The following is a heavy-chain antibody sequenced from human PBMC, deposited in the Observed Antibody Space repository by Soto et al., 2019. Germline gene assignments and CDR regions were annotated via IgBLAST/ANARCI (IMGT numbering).Heavy chain of an antibody. Sequence: SETLSLTCTVSGGSISSYYWSWIRQPAGKGLEWIGRIYTSGSTNYNPSLKSRVTMSVDTSKNQFSLKLSSVTAADTAVYYCARSYGSGSYDYYYGMDVWGQGTTVTVSS. V-gene: IGHV4-4*07. CDR3: ARSYGSGSYDYYYGMDV. CDR2: IYTSGST. D-gene: IGHD3-10*01. CDR1: GGSISSYY. J-gene: IGHJ6*02.